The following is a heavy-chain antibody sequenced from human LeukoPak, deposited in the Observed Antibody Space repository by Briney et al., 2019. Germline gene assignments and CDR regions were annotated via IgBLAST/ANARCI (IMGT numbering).Heavy chain of an antibody. CDR1: GFTFSSYT. V-gene: IGHV3-30*04. Sequence: GRSLRLSCAASGFTFSSYTMHWVRQAPGKGMEREALISNDGSDKQYADSVKGRITISRDNSKNTLYLQMNSLRAEEAAVFFCGKAGSRDWDYLKYWGQGTLVT. D-gene: IGHD6-19*01. CDR3: GKAGSRDWDYLKY. J-gene: IGHJ4*02. CDR2: ISNDGSDK.